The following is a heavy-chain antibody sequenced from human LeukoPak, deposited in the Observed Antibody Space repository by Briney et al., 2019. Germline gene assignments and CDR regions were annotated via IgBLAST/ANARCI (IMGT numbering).Heavy chain of an antibody. CDR2: INPNSGGT. CDR3: ARGTPGSYLGY. CDR1: GYTFTAYY. V-gene: IGHV1-2*04. D-gene: IGHD3-16*02. Sequence: ASVRVSCKASGYTFTAYYMHWVRQAPGQGLEWMGWINPNSGGTNYAQKFKGWVTLTRDTSINTTYMELSRLTSDVTAVYFCARGTPGSYLGYWGQGTLVTVSP. J-gene: IGHJ4*02.